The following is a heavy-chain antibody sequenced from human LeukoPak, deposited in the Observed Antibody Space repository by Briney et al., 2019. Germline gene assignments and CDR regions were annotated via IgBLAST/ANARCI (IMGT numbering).Heavy chain of an antibody. CDR3: ARAVVGATKEGYYAMGV. CDR2: ISSSSSYI. D-gene: IGHD1-26*01. Sequence: GGSLRLSCAASGFTFSSYSMNWVRQAPGKGLEWVSSISSSSSYIYYADSVKGRFTISRDNAKNSLYLQMNSLRAEDTAVYYCARAVVGATKEGYYAMGVWGQGTTVTVSS. J-gene: IGHJ6*02. CDR1: GFTFSSYS. V-gene: IGHV3-21*01.